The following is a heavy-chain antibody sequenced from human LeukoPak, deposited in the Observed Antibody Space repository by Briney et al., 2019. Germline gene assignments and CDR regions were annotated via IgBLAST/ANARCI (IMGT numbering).Heavy chain of an antibody. V-gene: IGHV3-48*04. J-gene: IGHJ5*02. CDR3: ARGLYSSGWYGTT. CDR1: GFTFSSYG. Sequence: PGGSLRLSCAASGFTFSSYGMSWVRQAPGKGLEWVSYISSSGSTIYYADSVKGRFTISRDNAKNSLYLQMNSLRAEDTAVYYCARGLYSSGWYGTTWGQGTLVTVSS. D-gene: IGHD6-19*01. CDR2: ISSSGSTI.